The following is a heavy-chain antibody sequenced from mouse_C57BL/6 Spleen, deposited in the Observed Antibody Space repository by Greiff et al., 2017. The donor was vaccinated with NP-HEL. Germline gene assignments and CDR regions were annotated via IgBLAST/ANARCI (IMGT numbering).Heavy chain of an antibody. CDR2: IYWDDDK. V-gene: IGHV8-12*01. CDR1: GFSLSTSGMG. J-gene: IGHJ3*01. CDR3: ARSSDLSWFAY. Sequence: QVTLKECGPGILQSSQTLSLTCSFSGFSLSTSGMGVSWIRQPSGKGLEWLAHIYWDDDKRYNPSLKSRLTISKDTSRNQVFLKITSLDTAVTATYYCARSSDLSWFAYWGQGTLVTVSA.